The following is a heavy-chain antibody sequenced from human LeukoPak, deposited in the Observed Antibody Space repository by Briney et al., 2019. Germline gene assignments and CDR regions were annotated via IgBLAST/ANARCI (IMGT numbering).Heavy chain of an antibody. Sequence: SETLSLTCIVSGGSISSSSYYWGWIRQPPGKGLEWIGEINHSGSTNYNPSLKSRVTISVDTSKNQFSLKLSSVTAADTAVYYCARGRGSYGDLPNKKLYYFDYWGQGTLVTVSS. CDR3: ARGRGSYGDLPNKKLYYFDY. V-gene: IGHV4-39*07. D-gene: IGHD4-17*01. J-gene: IGHJ4*02. CDR2: INHSGST. CDR1: GGSISSSSYY.